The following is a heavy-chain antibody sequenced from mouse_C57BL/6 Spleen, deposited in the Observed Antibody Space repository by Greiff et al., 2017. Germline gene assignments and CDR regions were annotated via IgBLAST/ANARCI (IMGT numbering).Heavy chain of an antibody. CDR1: GYTFTEYT. CDR2: FYPGSGSI. Sequence: QVQLQQSGAELVKPGASLKLSCKASGYTFTEYTIHWVKQRSGQGLEWIGWFYPGSGSIKYNEKFKDKATLTADKSSSTVYMELRRLTSEDSAGYFCARHDNYLYYFDYWGQGTTLTVSS. CDR3: ARHDNYLYYFDY. V-gene: IGHV1-62-2*01. J-gene: IGHJ2*01. D-gene: IGHD2-1*01.